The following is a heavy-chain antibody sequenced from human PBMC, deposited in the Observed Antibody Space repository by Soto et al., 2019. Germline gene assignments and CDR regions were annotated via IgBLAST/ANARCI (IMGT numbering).Heavy chain of an antibody. V-gene: IGHV1-46*01. CDR3: ARVYYYDSSGYLLWEFDY. D-gene: IGHD3-22*01. CDR1: GYTFTSYY. CDR2: INPSGGST. Sequence: ASVKVSCKASGYTFTSYYMHWVRQAPGQGLEWMGIINPSGGSTSYAQKFRGRVTMTTDTSTSTVYMELSSLRSDDTAVYYCARVYYYDSSGYLLWEFDYWGQGTLVTVSS. J-gene: IGHJ4*02.